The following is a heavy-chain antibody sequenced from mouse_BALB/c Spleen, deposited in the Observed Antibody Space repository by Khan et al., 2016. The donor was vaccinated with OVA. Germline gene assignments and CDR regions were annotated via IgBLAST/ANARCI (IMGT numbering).Heavy chain of an antibody. J-gene: IGHJ1*01. D-gene: IGHD3-3*01. CDR2: IWIGGST. CDR1: EFSLSRYS. Sequence: QVQLKESGPGLVAPSQNLSITCTVSEFSLSRYSVHWVRQPPGKGLEWLGIIWIGGSTDYNSALKSRLSITKDNSKSQVFLKMNSLQTDDTAMYYCARNRDGGSYWYFDVWGAGTTVTVSS. CDR3: ARNRDGGSYWYFDV. V-gene: IGHV2-6-4*01.